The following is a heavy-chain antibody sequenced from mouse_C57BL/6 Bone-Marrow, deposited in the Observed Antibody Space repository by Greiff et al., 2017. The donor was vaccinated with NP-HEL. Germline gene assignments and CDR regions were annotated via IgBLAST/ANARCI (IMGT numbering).Heavy chain of an antibody. Sequence: VQLVESGAELVRPGASVKLSCKASGYTFTDYYINWVKQRPGQGLEWIARIYPGSGNTYYNEKFKGKATLTAEKSSSTAYMQLSSLTSEDSAVYFCARLLWSHYYAMDYWGQGTSVTVSS. J-gene: IGHJ4*01. V-gene: IGHV1-76*01. D-gene: IGHD2-1*01. CDR3: ARLLWSHYYAMDY. CDR2: IYPGSGNT. CDR1: GYTFTDYY.